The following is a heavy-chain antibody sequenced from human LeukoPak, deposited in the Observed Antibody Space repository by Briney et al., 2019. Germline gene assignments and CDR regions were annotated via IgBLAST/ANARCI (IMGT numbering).Heavy chain of an antibody. CDR2: IYYSGST. CDR1: GGSISSGGYY. D-gene: IGHD3-22*01. Sequence: SQTLSLTCTVSGGSISSGGYYWSWIRQHPGKGLEWIGYIYYSGSTYYNPSLKSRVTISVDTSKNQFSLNLSSVTAADTVVYYCARDSSGYFAFDYWGQGTLVTVSS. V-gene: IGHV4-31*03. CDR3: ARDSSGYFAFDY. J-gene: IGHJ4*02.